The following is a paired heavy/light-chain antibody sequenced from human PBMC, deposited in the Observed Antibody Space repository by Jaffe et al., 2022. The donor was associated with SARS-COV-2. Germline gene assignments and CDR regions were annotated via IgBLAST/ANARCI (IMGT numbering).Light chain of an antibody. Sequence: DIQMTQSPSSLSASVGDSVTIICQTSQSISSYLHWYQQKPGTAPKLLIYATSTLQSGVPSRFSGSGSGTYFTLTISSLQPEDFATYYCQQSYGPFYTFGRGTRLEIK. CDR1: QSISSY. J-gene: IGKJ2*01. CDR3: QQSYGPFYT. V-gene: IGKV1-39*01. CDR2: ATS.
Heavy chain of an antibody. V-gene: IGHV4-34*02. CDR3: AMPRLAYTNGWFYY. D-gene: IGHD6-19*01. J-gene: IGHJ4*02. CDR2: ISHGGTT. Sequence: QVHLQQWGAGRLKPSETLSLTCAVYGGSFSGYQWSWIRQSPGKGLEWIGEISHGGTTIYNPSLRSRVTMSVDTSKNQFSLRLTSVTAADTAVYYCAMPRLAYTNGWFYYWGPGTLVSVSS. CDR1: GGSFSGYQ.